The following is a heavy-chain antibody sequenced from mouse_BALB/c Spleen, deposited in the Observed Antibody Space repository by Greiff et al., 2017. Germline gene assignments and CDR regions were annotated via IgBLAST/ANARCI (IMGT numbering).Heavy chain of an antibody. CDR1: GYSITSDYA. CDR2: ISYSGST. D-gene: IGHD1-1*01. Sequence: EVKLMESGPGLVKPSQSLSLTCTVTGYSITSDYAWNWIRQFPGNKLEWMGYISYSGSTSYNPSLKSRISITRDTSKNQFFLQLNSVTTEDTATYYCARPYYYGSSYGYFDVWGAGTTVTVSS. J-gene: IGHJ1*01. CDR3: ARPYYYGSSYGYFDV. V-gene: IGHV3-2*02.